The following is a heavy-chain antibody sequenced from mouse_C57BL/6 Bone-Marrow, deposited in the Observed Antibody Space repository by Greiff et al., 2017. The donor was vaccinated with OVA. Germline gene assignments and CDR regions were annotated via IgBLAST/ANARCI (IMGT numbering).Heavy chain of an antibody. J-gene: IGHJ4*01. D-gene: IGHD4-1*01. CDR3: ARLGDARDY. Sequence: VQLKESGGGLVQPGGSLKLSCAASGFTFSDYYMYWVRQTPEKRLEWVAYISNGGGSTYYPDTVKGRFTISRDNAKNTLYLQMSRLKAEDTAMYYCARLGDARDYWGQGTSVTVSS. V-gene: IGHV5-12*01. CDR2: ISNGGGST. CDR1: GFTFSDYY.